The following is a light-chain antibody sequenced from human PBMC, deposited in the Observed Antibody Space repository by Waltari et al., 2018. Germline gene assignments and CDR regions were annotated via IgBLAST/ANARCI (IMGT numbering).Light chain of an antibody. V-gene: IGLV3-25*03. Sequence: SHELTQPPSVSVSPGQTPRITCSGDALPKQYAYWYQQKAGQAPVLLTYKDTERPSGIPERFSGSSSGTTVTLTISGVQAEDEADYYCQSADTDASVFFGGGTKLTVL. CDR3: QSADTDASVF. J-gene: IGLJ2*01. CDR2: KDT. CDR1: ALPKQY.